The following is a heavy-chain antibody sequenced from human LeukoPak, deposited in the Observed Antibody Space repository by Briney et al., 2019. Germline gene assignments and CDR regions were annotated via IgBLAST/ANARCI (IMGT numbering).Heavy chain of an antibody. V-gene: IGHV3-7*01. Sequence: GGSLRLSCAASGFTFSSYWMSWVRQAPGKGGEGVANIKQDGSEKYYVDFVKGRFTISRDNAKNSLYLQMNSLRAEDTAVYYCARVAQAGNRHYYYYYYMDVWGKGTTVTVSS. D-gene: IGHD1-14*01. J-gene: IGHJ6*03. CDR3: ARVAQAGNRHYYYYYYMDV. CDR2: IKQDGSEK. CDR1: GFTFSSYW.